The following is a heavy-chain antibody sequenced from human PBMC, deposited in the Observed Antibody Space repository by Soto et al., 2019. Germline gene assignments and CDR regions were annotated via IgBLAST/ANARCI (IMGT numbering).Heavy chain of an antibody. Sequence: QVQLQESGPGLVKPSQTLSLTCTVSGGSISSGGYYWSWIRQHPGKGLEWIGYIYYSGSTYYNPSLQSRVTISVDTSTNQFSLKLISVTAADTAGYYCARSGYSYGPNPLLYWGQGTLVTVSS. CDR2: IYYSGST. D-gene: IGHD5-18*01. CDR3: ARSGYSYGPNPLLY. V-gene: IGHV4-31*03. CDR1: GGSISSGGYY. J-gene: IGHJ4*02.